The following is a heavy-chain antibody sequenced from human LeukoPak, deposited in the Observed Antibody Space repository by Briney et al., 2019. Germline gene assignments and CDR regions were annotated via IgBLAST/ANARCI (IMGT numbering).Heavy chain of an antibody. Sequence: PGGSLRLSCAASGFTFSSYGLHWVRQAPGKGLEWVAVISYDGSNKKYANSVKGRFTTSRDNAKNSVYLQMNSLRAQDTAVYYCSRDQILGYCSGGSCPPDAFDIWGQGTMVTVSS. CDR2: ISYDGSNK. CDR1: GFTFSSYG. V-gene: IGHV3-30*03. CDR3: SRDQILGYCSGGSCPPDAFDI. J-gene: IGHJ3*02. D-gene: IGHD2-15*01.